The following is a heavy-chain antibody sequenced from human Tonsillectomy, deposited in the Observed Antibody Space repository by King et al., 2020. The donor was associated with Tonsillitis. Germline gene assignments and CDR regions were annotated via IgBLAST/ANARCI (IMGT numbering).Heavy chain of an antibody. CDR3: ARYDSGSFDY. J-gene: IGHJ4*02. CDR1: GGSIGSSDHF. D-gene: IGHD1-26*01. CDR2: MYDSGAI. Sequence: QLQESGPGVVKPSETLSLTCTVSGGSIGSSDHFWAWIRQPPGKGLEWIGYMYDSGAIFYNPSLKSRITISGGASENRFSLKLSSVTAADTAVYFCARYDSGSFDYWGQGALVTVSS. V-gene: IGHV4-39*01.